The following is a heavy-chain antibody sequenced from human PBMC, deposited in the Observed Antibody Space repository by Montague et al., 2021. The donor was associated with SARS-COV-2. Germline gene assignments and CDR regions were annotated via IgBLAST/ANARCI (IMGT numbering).Heavy chain of an antibody. D-gene: IGHD3-16*01. CDR1: GITFNRHG. Sequence: SLRLSCAASGITFNRHGMHWVRQAPGKGLEWVAVIWYDGSKRFYSDSVRGRFTISRDNPKSTVYLQMNSLSVEDTAVYYCASAYHDYGLDNWGQGTLVTVSS. J-gene: IGHJ4*02. CDR3: ASAYHDYGLDN. CDR2: IWYDGSKR. V-gene: IGHV3-33*01.